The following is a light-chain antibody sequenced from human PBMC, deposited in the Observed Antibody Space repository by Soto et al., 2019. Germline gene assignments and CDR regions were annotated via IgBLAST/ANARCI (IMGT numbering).Light chain of an antibody. J-gene: IGKJ4*01. CDR2: GAS. V-gene: IGKV3-20*01. CDR3: QQYGSSPSLT. Sequence: EIVLTQSPGTLSLSPGERATLSCMASQSVSSSYLAWYQQKPGQAPRLLIYGASSRATGIPDRFSGSGSGTDFTLTISRLEPEDFAVYYCQQYGSSPSLTFGGGTKVDI. CDR1: QSVSSSY.